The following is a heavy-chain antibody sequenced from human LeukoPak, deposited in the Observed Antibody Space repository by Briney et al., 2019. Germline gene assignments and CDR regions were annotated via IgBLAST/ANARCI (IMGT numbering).Heavy chain of an antibody. V-gene: IGHV3-23*01. Sequence: GGSPRLSCAASGFTFSSYAMSWVRQAPGKGLEWVSAISGSADRTYYADSVKGRFTISRDNSKNTVYLQVNSLRAEDTAVYYCAKRFEGGSSAFGPTIHYWGQGTLVTVSS. D-gene: IGHD5-18*01. CDR3: AKRFEGGSSAFGPTIHY. J-gene: IGHJ4*02. CDR2: ISGSADRT. CDR1: GFTFSSYA.